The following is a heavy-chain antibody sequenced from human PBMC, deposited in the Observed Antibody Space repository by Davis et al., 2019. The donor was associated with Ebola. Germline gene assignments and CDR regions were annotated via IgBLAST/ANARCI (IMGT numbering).Heavy chain of an antibody. CDR2: IYHSGST. J-gene: IGHJ6*02. V-gene: IGHV4-34*01. CDR3: ARDRSTGILLDYYYGMDV. CDR1: GGPFRGFY. D-gene: IGHD3-10*01. Sequence: MPGGSLRLSCAVSGGPFRGFYWSWIRQPPGKGLEWIGEIYHSGSTNYNPSLKSRVTISVDKSKNQFSLKLSSVTAADTAVYYCARDRSTGILLDYYYGMDVWGQGTTVTVSS.